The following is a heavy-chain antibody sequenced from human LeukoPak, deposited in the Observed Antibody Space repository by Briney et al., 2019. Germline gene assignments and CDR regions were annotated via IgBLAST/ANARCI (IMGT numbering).Heavy chain of an antibody. Sequence: ASVKVSCKASGYTFTGYYMHWVRQAPGQGLEWMGWINPNSGGTNYAQKFQGRVTMTRDTSISTAYMELSRLRSDDTAVYYCARDLYSSSWINWFDPWGQGTLVTVSP. CDR3: ARDLYSSSWINWFDP. V-gene: IGHV1-2*02. CDR1: GYTFTGYY. D-gene: IGHD6-13*01. CDR2: INPNSGGT. J-gene: IGHJ5*02.